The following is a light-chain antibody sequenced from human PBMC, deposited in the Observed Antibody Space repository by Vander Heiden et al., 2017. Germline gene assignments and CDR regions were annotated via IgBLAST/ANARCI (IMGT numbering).Light chain of an antibody. Sequence: DMQMTQSPSTLSASVGDRVTITCRASQIISSWLAWYQQKPGKAPKLLIYDASSMESGVPSRFSGSGSGTEFTLTISSLQPDDFATYYCLQYNSYSPWTFGQGTKVEIK. V-gene: IGKV1-5*01. J-gene: IGKJ1*01. CDR3: LQYNSYSPWT. CDR1: QIISSW. CDR2: DAS.